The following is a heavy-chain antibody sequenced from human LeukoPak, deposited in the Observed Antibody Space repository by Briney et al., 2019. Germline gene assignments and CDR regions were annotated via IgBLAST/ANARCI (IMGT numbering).Heavy chain of an antibody. Sequence: PSETLSLTCTVSGGSFSSHYWSWIRQPPGKGLEWIGYISYIGSTNYNPSLMSRVTISVDTSKNQFSLKLSSVTAADTAVYYCARDPTTVTKGLDIWGQGTMVTVSS. CDR3: ARDPTTVTKGLDI. CDR1: GGSFSSHY. J-gene: IGHJ3*02. D-gene: IGHD4-17*01. CDR2: ISYIGST. V-gene: IGHV4-59*11.